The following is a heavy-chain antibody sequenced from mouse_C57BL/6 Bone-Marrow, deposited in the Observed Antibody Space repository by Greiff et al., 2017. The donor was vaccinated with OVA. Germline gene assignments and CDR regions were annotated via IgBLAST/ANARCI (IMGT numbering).Heavy chain of an antibody. CDR1: GYTFTDYY. Sequence: EVQLQQSGPVLVKPGASVKMSCKASGYTFTDYYMNWVKQSHGKSLEWIGVINPYNGGTSYNQKFKGKATLTVDKSSSTAYMELNSLTSEDSAVYYCAYGSSSPFDYWGQGTTLTVSS. V-gene: IGHV1-19*01. CDR2: INPYNGGT. CDR3: AYGSSSPFDY. D-gene: IGHD1-1*01. J-gene: IGHJ2*01.